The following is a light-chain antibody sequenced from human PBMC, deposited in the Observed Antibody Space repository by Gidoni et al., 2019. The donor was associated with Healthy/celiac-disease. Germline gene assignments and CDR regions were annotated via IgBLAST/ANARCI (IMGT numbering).Light chain of an antibody. Sequence: QSVRTQPPSVSGAPGQRVTISCTGSSSNIGAGYDVHWYQQLPGTAPKLPISGNSNRPSGVPDRFSGSKSGTSASLAITGLQAEDEADYYCQSYDSSLSGWVFGGGTTLTVL. CDR2: GNS. V-gene: IGLV1-40*01. CDR1: SSNIGAGYD. CDR3: QSYDSSLSGWV. J-gene: IGLJ3*02.